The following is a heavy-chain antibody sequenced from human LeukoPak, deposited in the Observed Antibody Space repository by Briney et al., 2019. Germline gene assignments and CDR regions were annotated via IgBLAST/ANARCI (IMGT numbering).Heavy chain of an antibody. D-gene: IGHD4-17*01. Sequence: SETLSLTCTVSGGSISRYFWSWIRQPPGKGLEWIGYIYYSGSTNYNPSLMSRVTMSVDTSKNQFSLKLSSVTAADTAVYYCAREAVTKYYFDYWGQGTLVTVSS. CDR1: GGSISRYF. CDR2: IYYSGST. CDR3: AREAVTKYYFDY. J-gene: IGHJ4*02. V-gene: IGHV4-59*01.